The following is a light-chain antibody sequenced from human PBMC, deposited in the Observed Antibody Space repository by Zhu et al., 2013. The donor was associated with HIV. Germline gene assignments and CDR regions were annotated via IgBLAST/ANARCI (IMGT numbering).Light chain of an antibody. CDR1: QSVDSKF. V-gene: IGKV3-15*01. CDR3: QQYNDWPPVT. Sequence: EIVLTQSPGTLSLSPGERATLSCRASQSVDSKFLVWYQQKRGQAPRLLIYGASTRATGIPARFSGSGSGTEFTLTISSLQSEDFAIYYCQQYNDWPPVTFGQGTKVEMK. CDR2: GAS. J-gene: IGKJ1*01.